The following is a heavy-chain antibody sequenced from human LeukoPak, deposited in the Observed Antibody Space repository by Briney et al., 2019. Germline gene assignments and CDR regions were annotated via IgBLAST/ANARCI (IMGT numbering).Heavy chain of an antibody. CDR2: ISGSGGST. V-gene: IGHV3-23*01. J-gene: IGHJ2*01. CDR1: GFTFSNYA. CDR3: AKDRGYYDSSGYYYWYFDL. Sequence: GGSLRLSCAASGFTFSNYAMSWVRQAPGKGLEWVSAISGSGGSTYYADSMKGRFTISRDNSNNTLYLQMNSLRAEDTAVYYCAKDRGYYDSSGYYYWYFDLWGRGTLVTVSS. D-gene: IGHD3-22*01.